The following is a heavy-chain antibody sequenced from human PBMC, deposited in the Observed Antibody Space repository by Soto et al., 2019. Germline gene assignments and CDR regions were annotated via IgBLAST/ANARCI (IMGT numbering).Heavy chain of an antibody. CDR3: ARMTGIPSWGDAFDV. CDR1: GFSLSSGTMR. J-gene: IGHJ3*01. CDR2: IDWDDDK. V-gene: IGHV2-70*04. D-gene: IGHD7-27*01. Sequence: SGPTLVNPTQTLTPTCTLSGFSLSSGTMRVSWIRQPPGKALEWLARIDWDDDKFYSTSLRPRLTISKDTSKNQVVLTLTNVDPVDTATYYCARMTGIPSWGDAFDVWGQGTKVTV.